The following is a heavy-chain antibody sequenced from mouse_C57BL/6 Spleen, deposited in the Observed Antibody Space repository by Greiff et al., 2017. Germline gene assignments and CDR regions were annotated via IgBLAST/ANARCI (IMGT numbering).Heavy chain of an antibody. D-gene: IGHD1-1*01. V-gene: IGHV6-3*01. CDR3: TGSPLRRFAY. Sequence: EVKVEESGGGLVQPGGSMKLSCVASGFTFSNYWMNWVRQSPEKGLEWVAQIRLKSDNYATHYAESVKGRFTISRDDSKSSVYLQMNNLRAEDTGIYYCTGSPLRRFAYWGQGTLVTVSA. CDR1: GFTFSNYW. CDR2: IRLKSDNYAT. J-gene: IGHJ3*01.